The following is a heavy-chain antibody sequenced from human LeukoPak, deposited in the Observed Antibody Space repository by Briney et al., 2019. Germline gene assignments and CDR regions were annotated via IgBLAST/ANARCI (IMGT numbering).Heavy chain of an antibody. CDR2: INSDGSST. CDR1: GFTFSSYW. D-gene: IGHD6-13*01. Sequence: GGSLRLSCAASGFTFSSYWMHWVRQAPGKGLVWVSRINSDGSSTIYADPVKGRFTISRDNAKNTLDLQLNSLRAEDTALYYCARAAAGTWSIDYWGQGTWSPSPQ. J-gene: IGHJ4*02. V-gene: IGHV3-74*01. CDR3: ARAAAGTWSIDY.